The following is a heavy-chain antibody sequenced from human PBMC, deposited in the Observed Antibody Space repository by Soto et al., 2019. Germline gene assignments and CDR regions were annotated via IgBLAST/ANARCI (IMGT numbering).Heavy chain of an antibody. CDR1: GGSFSGYY. D-gene: IGHD2-15*01. CDR2: INHSGST. CDR3: ARGPLHCSGGSCYSGHFAY. J-gene: IGHJ4*02. Sequence: QVQLQQWGAGLLKPSETLSLTCAVYGGSFSGYYWSWIRQPPGKGLEWIGEINHSGSTNYNPSLKSRVTISVDTSKNQFSLKLSSVTAADTAVYYCARGPLHCSGGSCYSGHFAYWGQGTLVTVSS. V-gene: IGHV4-34*01.